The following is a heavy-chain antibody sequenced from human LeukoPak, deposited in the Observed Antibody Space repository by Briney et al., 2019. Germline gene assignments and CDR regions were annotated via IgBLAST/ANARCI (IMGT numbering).Heavy chain of an antibody. CDR1: GGSISSYY. Sequence: SETLSLSCTVSGGSISSYYWSWIRQPPGKGLEWIGYIYYSGSTNYNPSLKSRVTISVDTSKNQFSLKLSSVTAADTAVYYCARDTTSYGDTTFDYWGQGTLVTVSS. D-gene: IGHD4-17*01. J-gene: IGHJ4*02. V-gene: IGHV4-59*01. CDR3: ARDTTSYGDTTFDY. CDR2: IYYSGST.